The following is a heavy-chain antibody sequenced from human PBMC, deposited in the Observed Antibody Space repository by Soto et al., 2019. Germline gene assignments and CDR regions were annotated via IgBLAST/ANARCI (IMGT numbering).Heavy chain of an antibody. CDR3: ARVRSVDTAMADY. J-gene: IGHJ4*02. CDR1: GFTFSSYW. CDR2: IKQDGSEK. Sequence: GGSLRLSCAASGFTFSSYWMSWVRQAPGKGLEWVANIKQDGSEKYYVDSVKGRFTISRDNAKNSLYLQMNSLRAEDTAVYYCARVRSVDTAMADYWGQGTLVTVSS. D-gene: IGHD5-18*01. V-gene: IGHV3-7*05.